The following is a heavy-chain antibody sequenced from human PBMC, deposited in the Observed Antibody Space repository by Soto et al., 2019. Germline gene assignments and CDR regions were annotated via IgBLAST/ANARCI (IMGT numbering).Heavy chain of an antibody. CDR1: GFTFSTYS. J-gene: IGHJ4*02. D-gene: IGHD2-8*02. CDR3: ARSGYFDY. Sequence: EVQVVESGGGLVQPGGSLRLSCAASGFTFSTYSMNRVRQAPGKGLEWVSYISSTGNTIYYPDSVKGRFTISRDTAKKSLYLQMNSLRAEDTAVYYCARSGYFDYWGQGTLVTVSS. CDR2: ISSTGNTI. V-gene: IGHV3-48*01.